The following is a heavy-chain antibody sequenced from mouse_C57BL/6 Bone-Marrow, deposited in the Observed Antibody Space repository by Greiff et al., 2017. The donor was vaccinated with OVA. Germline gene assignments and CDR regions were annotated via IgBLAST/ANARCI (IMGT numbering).Heavy chain of an antibody. V-gene: IGHV1-81*01. CDR1: GYTFTSYG. Sequence: HVQLQQSGAELARPGASVKLSCKASGYTFTSYGISWVKQRTVQGLEWLGEIYPRSGNSYSHEKFKGKATLTADKSSSTAYMELRSLTSEDSAVYFCTRSGYGYFFANWGQGTTLTVSS. CDR3: TRSGYGYFFAN. CDR2: IYPRSGNS. D-gene: IGHD2-2*01. J-gene: IGHJ2*01.